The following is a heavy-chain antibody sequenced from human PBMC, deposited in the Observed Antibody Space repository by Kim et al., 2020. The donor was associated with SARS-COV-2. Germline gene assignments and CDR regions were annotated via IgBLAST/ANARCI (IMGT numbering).Heavy chain of an antibody. Sequence: GGSLRLSCAASGFPFSSNGMTWVRQAPGKGLEWVASIKPDGGGEYYVDSVKGRFTISRDNSKNSLYLQMDSLRVEDTAVYYCGRGVAPDDWGQGT. CDR1: GFPFSSNG. CDR2: IKPDGGGE. CDR3: GRGVAPDD. V-gene: IGHV3-7*01. D-gene: IGHD2-15*01. J-gene: IGHJ4*02.